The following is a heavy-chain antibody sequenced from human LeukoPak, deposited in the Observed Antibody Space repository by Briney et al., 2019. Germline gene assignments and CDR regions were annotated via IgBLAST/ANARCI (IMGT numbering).Heavy chain of an antibody. CDR3: AKAYCGGDCYSPPFFYYYYYGMDV. D-gene: IGHD2-21*02. CDR1: GFTFSSYG. V-gene: IGHV3-30*18. Sequence: TGGSLRLSCAASGFTFSSYGMHWVRQAPGKGLEWVAVISYDGSNKYYADSVKGRFTISRDNSKNTLYLQMNSLRAEDTAVYYCAKAYCGGDCYSPPFFYYYYYGMDVWGQGTTVTVSS. CDR2: ISYDGSNK. J-gene: IGHJ6*02.